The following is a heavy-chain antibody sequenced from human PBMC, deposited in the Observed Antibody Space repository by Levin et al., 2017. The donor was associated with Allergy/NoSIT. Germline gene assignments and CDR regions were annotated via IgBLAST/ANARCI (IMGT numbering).Heavy chain of an antibody. CDR1: GFTFTTYW. CDR3: AREEGWGYHFGMAV. J-gene: IGHJ6*02. Sequence: PGGSLRLSCAASGFTFTTYWMTWVRQAPGKGLEWVANIKQDGSETYYVDSVKGRFTISRDNGKNSVYLQMNSLRVDDTAVYYCAREEGWGYHFGMAVWGQGTTVTVSS. CDR2: IKQDGSET. D-gene: IGHD6-19*01. V-gene: IGHV3-7*01.